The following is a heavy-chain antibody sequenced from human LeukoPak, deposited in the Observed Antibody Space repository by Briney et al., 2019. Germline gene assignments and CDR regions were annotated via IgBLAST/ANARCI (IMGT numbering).Heavy chain of an antibody. V-gene: IGHV3-7*01. CDR3: GRDRVVPAATFY. Sequence: GGSLRLSCAASGFTFSSYWMSWIRQAPGRGLEWVANINQLGNEKNYVDSVNGRFTISRNNVDDSLYLEMNSLRVEDTAVYYCGRDRVVPAATFYWGQGVLVTVSA. D-gene: IGHD2-2*01. CDR2: INQLGNEK. J-gene: IGHJ4*02. CDR1: GFTFSSYW.